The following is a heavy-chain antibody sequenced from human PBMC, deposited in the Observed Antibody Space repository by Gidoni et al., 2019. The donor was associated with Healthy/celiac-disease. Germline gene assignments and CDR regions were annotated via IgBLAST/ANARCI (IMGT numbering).Heavy chain of an antibody. Sequence: QVQLVQSGAEVKKPGASVKVSCKASGYTFTSYSLHWVRQAPGQGLEWMGIIHPSGGSTSYAQKCQGRVTMTRDTSTSTVYMELSSLRSEDTAVYYCASQREWEPPHYYYYGMDVWGQGTTVTVSS. V-gene: IGHV1-46*01. CDR1: GYTFTSYS. J-gene: IGHJ6*02. CDR3: ASQREWEPPHYYYYGMDV. D-gene: IGHD1-26*01. CDR2: IHPSGGST.